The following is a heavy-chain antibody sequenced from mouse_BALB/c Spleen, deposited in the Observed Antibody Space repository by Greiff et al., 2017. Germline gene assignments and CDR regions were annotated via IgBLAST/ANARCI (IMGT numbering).Heavy chain of an antibody. CDR2: IYPGGGYT. D-gene: IGHD1-1*01. J-gene: IGHJ4*01. V-gene: IGHV1-63*02. CDR1: GYTFTNYW. Sequence: VMLVESGAELVRPGTSVKISCKASGYTFTNYWLGWVKQRPGHGLEWIGDIYPGGGYTNYNEKFKGKATLTADTSSSTAYMQLSSLTSEDSAVYFCARKLLPYYAMDYWGQGTSVTVSS. CDR3: ARKLLPYYAMDY.